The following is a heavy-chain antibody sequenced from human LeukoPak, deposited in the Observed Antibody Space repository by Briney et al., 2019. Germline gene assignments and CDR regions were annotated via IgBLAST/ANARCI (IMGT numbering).Heavy chain of an antibody. V-gene: IGHV6-1*01. CDR2: TYYRSKWYN. CDR1: GDSVSSNSAA. CDR3: ASALLLWFGESHPYGMDV. Sequence: SQTLSLTCAISGDSVSSNSAAWNWIRQSPSRGPEWLGRTYYRSKWYNDYAVSVKSRITINPDTSKNQFSLQLNSVTPEDTAVYYCASALLLWFGESHPYGMDVWGQGTTVTVSS. D-gene: IGHD3-10*01. J-gene: IGHJ6*02.